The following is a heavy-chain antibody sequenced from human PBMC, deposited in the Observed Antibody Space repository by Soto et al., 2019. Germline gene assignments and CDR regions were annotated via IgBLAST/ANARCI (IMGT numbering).Heavy chain of an antibody. V-gene: IGHV3-66*01. CDR2: IYSGGST. Sequence: GGSLRLSCAASGFTFSSYAMSWVRQAPGKGLEWVSVIYSGGSTYYADSVKGRFTISRDNSKNPLYLQMNSLRAEDTAVYYCAREPEYSGYGFDYWGQGTLVTVSS. D-gene: IGHD5-12*01. CDR1: GFTFSSYA. CDR3: AREPEYSGYGFDY. J-gene: IGHJ4*02.